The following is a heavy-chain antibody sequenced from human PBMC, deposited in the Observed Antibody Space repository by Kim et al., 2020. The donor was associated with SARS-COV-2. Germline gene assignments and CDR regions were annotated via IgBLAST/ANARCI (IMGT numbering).Heavy chain of an antibody. Sequence: TYNPSRRRRVTISVNTSKNQFSLKLSSVTAADTAVYYCARLTGYDVLDYWGQGTLVTVSS. CDR3: ARLTGYDVLDY. V-gene: IGHV4-34*01. D-gene: IGHD5-12*01. J-gene: IGHJ4*02.